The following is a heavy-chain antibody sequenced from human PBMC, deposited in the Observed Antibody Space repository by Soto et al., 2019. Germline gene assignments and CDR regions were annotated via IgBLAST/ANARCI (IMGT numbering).Heavy chain of an antibody. J-gene: IGHJ3*02. V-gene: IGHV1-18*01. CDR1: GYTFTRYG. D-gene: IGHD1-26*01. CDR3: ARPMGIVVITPGGDAFDI. Sequence: ASVKVSCKASGYTFTRYGISWVRQAPGQGLEWMGWISAYNGNTNYAQKLQGRVTMTTDTSTSTAYMELRSLRSDDTAVYYCARPMGIVVITPGGDAFDIWGQGTMLTVSS. CDR2: ISAYNGNT.